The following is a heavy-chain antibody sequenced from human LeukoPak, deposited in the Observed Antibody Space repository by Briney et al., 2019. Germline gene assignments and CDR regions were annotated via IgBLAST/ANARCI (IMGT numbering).Heavy chain of an antibody. CDR1: GGSFTGYY. CDR3: ARKLPRGITMIVVYGYFDY. Sequence: SETLSLTCAVYGGSFTGYYWSWIRQPPGKGLEWIGEINHSGSTNYNPSLKSRVTISVDTSKDQFSLKLSSVTAADTAVYYCARKLPRGITMIVVYGYFDYWGQGTLVTVSS. J-gene: IGHJ4*02. CDR2: INHSGST. V-gene: IGHV4-34*01. D-gene: IGHD3-22*01.